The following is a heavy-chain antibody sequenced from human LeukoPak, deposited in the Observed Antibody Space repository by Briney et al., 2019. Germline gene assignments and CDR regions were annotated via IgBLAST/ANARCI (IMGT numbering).Heavy chain of an antibody. CDR2: INHSGST. CDR3: ARGGLERRGYDY. J-gene: IGHJ4*02. CDR1: GGSFSGYY. D-gene: IGHD1-1*01. V-gene: IGHV4-34*01. Sequence: SETLSLTCAVYGGSFSGYYWSWLRQPPGKGLEWIGEINHSGSTNYNPSLKSRVTISVDTSKNQLSLKLSSVTAADTAVYYCARGGLERRGYDYWGQGTLVTVSS.